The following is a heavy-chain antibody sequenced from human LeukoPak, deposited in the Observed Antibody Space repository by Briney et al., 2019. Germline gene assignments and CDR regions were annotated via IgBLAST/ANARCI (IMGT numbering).Heavy chain of an antibody. CDR2: ISGNGLGT. Sequence: GGSLRLSCAASGFTFSRNAMNWVRQAPGKGLEWVAAISGNGLGTYYADSVKGRFNISRDNSRNTLYLQMNSPRIEDTAFYYCAKDANYLRSSGYLIPIDFWGQGTLVTVSS. CDR3: AKDANYLRSSGYLIPIDF. V-gene: IGHV3-23*01. CDR1: GFTFSRNA. D-gene: IGHD3-22*01. J-gene: IGHJ4*02.